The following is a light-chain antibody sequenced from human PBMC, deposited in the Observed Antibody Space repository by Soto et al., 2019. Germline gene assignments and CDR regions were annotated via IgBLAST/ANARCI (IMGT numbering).Light chain of an antibody. CDR3: QQYGSSLIT. J-gene: IGKJ5*01. CDR1: QSVSSSY. V-gene: IGKV3-20*01. Sequence: EIVLTQSPGTLSLSPGERATLSCRASQSVSSSYLAWYQQKPGRAPRLRIYGASSRATGIPDRFSGRGAGTDFTLTISRLEPEDVAVDYCQQYGSSLITFGQGTRLEIK. CDR2: GAS.